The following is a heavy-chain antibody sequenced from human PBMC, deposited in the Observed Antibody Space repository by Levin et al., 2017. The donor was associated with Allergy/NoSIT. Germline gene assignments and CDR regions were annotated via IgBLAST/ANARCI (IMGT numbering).Heavy chain of an antibody. V-gene: IGHV4-38-2*01. J-gene: IGHJ4*02. Sequence: RSQTLSLTCAVSSYSISSGYYWGWIRQPPGKGLEWIGTIYHSGSTNYNPSLKSRVTMSVDTSKNQFSLKLNTVTAADTAVYYCARGYGSKSFAVSYWGQGTLVTVSS. CDR1: SYSISSGYY. D-gene: IGHD4-11*01. CDR2: IYHSGST. CDR3: ARGYGSKSFAVSY.